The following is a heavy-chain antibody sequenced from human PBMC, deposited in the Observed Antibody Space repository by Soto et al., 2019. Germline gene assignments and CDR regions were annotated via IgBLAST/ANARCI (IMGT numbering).Heavy chain of an antibody. CDR3: EKEWKSFGVVIPHTPGY. CDR2: INSDGSST. J-gene: IGHJ4*02. D-gene: IGHD2-8*02. CDR1: GFTFSNYW. Sequence: EVQLVESGGGLVQPGGSLRLSCAASGFTFSNYWMHWVRQAPGRGLVWVSVINSDGSSTSYADSVKGRFTISRDNAKNPLYLQINSLRAVDTAVYYCEKEWKSFGVVIPHTPGYWGQGTLVTVSS. V-gene: IGHV3-74*01.